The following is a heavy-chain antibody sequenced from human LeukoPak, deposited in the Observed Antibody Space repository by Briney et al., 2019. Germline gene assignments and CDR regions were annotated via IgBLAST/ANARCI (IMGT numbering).Heavy chain of an antibody. CDR1: GFTFSQNG. V-gene: IGHV3-30*02. J-gene: IGHJ4*02. Sequence: QPGGSLRLSCAASGFTFSQNGMHWVRQARGKGLEWMAFIEYDGSDKYFADSVKGRFTISRDNSKNMLYLQMNSLRAEDTALYYCAKDLHSSASCYWGQGALVTVSS. CDR2: IEYDGSDK. CDR3: AKDLHSSASCY. D-gene: IGHD3-22*01.